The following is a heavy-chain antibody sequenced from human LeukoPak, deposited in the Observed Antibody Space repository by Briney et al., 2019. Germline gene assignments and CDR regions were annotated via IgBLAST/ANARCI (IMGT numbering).Heavy chain of an antibody. V-gene: IGHV4-34*01. CDR1: GGSFSGYY. Sequence: SETLSLTCAVYGGSFSGYYWSWIRQPPGKGLEWIGEINHSGSTNYNPSLKSRVTISVDTSKNQFSLKLSSVTAADTAVYYCSSRMMSGDYWGQGTLVTVSS. J-gene: IGHJ4*02. D-gene: IGHD3-16*01. CDR3: SSRMMSGDY. CDR2: INHSGST.